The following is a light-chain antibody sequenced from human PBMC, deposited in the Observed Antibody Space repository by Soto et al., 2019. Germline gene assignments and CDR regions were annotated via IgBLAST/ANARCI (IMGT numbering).Light chain of an antibody. J-gene: IGKJ1*01. Sequence: IVLTQSPGTVSLSPGERATLSCRASQSVSSNYLAWYQQKPGQAPRLLIHGASSRATGIPDRFSGSGSGTDFTLTISMLEPEDLAVYYCQQYGSSPRTFGQGTKVEIK. CDR3: QQYGSSPRT. CDR1: QSVSSNY. V-gene: IGKV3-20*01. CDR2: GAS.